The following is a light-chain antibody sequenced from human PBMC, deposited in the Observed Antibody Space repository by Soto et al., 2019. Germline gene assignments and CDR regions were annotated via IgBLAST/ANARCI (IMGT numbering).Light chain of an antibody. V-gene: IGLV2-14*01. Sequence: QSALTQPASVSGSPGQSITISCTGTSSDVGGYSYVSWYQLHPGKAPKLLIYEVANRPSGISTRFSGSKSGNTASLTISGLQAEDEADYYCSSYTSASNLIIFGGGTKVTVL. CDR1: SSDVGGYSY. J-gene: IGLJ2*01. CDR3: SSYTSASNLII. CDR2: EVA.